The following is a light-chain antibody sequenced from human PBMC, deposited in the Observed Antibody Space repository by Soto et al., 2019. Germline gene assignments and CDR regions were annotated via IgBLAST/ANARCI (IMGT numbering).Light chain of an antibody. V-gene: IGKV1-5*01. CDR3: QHYNSYSEA. CDR1: QSIGTW. J-gene: IGKJ1*01. CDR2: DAS. Sequence: IPVTQSPSTLSASVVYRFTINCGASQSIGTWLAWYQQKPGKAPKLLIFDASTLESGVPSRFSGSGSGTDFTLTISSLQPDDFATYYCQHYNSYSEAFGQGTKVDIK.